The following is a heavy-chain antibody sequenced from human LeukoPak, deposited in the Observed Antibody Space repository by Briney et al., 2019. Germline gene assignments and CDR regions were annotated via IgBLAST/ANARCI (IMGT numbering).Heavy chain of an antibody. CDR2: ISYDGSNK. V-gene: IGHV3-30-3*01. CDR1: GFTFSTYW. D-gene: IGHD5/OR15-5a*01. Sequence: GGSLRLSCAASGFTFSTYWMTWVRQAPGKGLEWVAVISYDGSNKYYADSVKGRFTISRDNSKNTLYLQMNSLRAEDTAVYYCATHESTAQDYWGQGTLVTVSS. CDR3: ATHESTAQDY. J-gene: IGHJ4*02.